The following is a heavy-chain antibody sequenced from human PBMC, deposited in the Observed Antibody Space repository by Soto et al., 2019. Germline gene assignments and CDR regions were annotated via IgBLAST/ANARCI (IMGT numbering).Heavy chain of an antibody. CDR3: AGTTAYQWYYIDV. CDR2: TYYRSRWYN. Sequence: PSQTLSLTCAISGDSVSSNSAAWNWIRQSPSRGLEWLGRTYYRSRWYNDYAVPVRSRITVNADTSKNQFSLQLTSVTPEDTAVYYCAGTTAYQWYYIDVCGKGTTVTVSS. J-gene: IGHJ6*03. D-gene: IGHD1-7*01. V-gene: IGHV6-1*01. CDR1: GDSVSSNSAA.